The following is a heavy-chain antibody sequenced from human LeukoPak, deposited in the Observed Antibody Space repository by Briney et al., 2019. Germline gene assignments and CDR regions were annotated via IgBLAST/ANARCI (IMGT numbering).Heavy chain of an antibody. Sequence: PGGSLRLSCAASGFTFSSYEMDWVRQAPGKGLEWVSYISSSGSIIYYADSVKGRFTISRDNAKNSLYLQMNSLRAEDTAVYYCARDSGYSSSWXXLDYWGQGTLVTVSS. J-gene: IGHJ4*02. CDR1: GFTFSSYE. D-gene: IGHD6-13*01. CDR2: ISSSGSII. V-gene: IGHV3-48*03. CDR3: ARDSGYSSSWXXLDY.